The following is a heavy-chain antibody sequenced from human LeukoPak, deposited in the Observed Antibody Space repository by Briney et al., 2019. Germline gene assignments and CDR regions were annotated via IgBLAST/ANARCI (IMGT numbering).Heavy chain of an antibody. Sequence: SETLSLTCTVSGGSISSYYWSWIRQPPGKGLEWIGYIYYSGSTNYNPSLKSRVTISVDTSKNQFSLKLSSVTAADTAVYYCARGIAVAGTYYYYYGMDVWGQGTTVTASS. V-gene: IGHV4-59*08. CDR3: ARGIAVAGTYYYYYGMDV. CDR2: IYYSGST. CDR1: GGSISSYY. J-gene: IGHJ6*02. D-gene: IGHD6-19*01.